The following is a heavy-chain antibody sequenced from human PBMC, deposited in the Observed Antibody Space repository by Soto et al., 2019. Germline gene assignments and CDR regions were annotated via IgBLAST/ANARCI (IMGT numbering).Heavy chain of an antibody. D-gene: IGHD4-17*01. CDR2: INPSGGGR. V-gene: IGHV1-46*03. J-gene: IGHJ4*02. Sequence: ASVKVSCTASGDTFTNYYIHWVRQAPGQGLEWMGIINPSGGGRTYAQRFQGRVTMTNDTYTSTVYMELSSLRSEDTAVYYCARGSLTMVITEIENRGKETLAT. CDR3: ARGSLTMVITEIEN. CDR1: GDTFTNYY.